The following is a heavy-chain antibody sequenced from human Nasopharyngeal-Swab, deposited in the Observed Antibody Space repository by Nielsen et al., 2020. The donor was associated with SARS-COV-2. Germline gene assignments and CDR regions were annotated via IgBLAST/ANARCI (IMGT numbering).Heavy chain of an antibody. J-gene: IGHJ4*02. D-gene: IGHD2-21*01. CDR3: AGGGGDSDY. Sequence: VRQAQGKGLEWVSYISSSSSTIYYADSVKGRFTISRDNAKNSLYLQMNSLRDEDTAVYYCAGGGGDSDYWGQGTLVTVSS. CDR2: ISSSSSTI. V-gene: IGHV3-48*02.